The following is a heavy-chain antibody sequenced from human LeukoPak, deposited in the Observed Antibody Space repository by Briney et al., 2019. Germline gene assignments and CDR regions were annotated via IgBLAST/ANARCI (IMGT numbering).Heavy chain of an antibody. CDR3: ARDNSVGDIAWWFDP. V-gene: IGHV1-18*01. CDR1: GYTFTNYG. D-gene: IGHD3-10*01. CDR2: ISAYSGAT. Sequence: ASVKVSCKVSGYTFTNYGISWVRQAPGQGLEWMGWISAYSGATNYAQKLQGRVTMTTDTSTSTAYMELRSLKSEDTAVYYCARDNSVGDIAWWFDPWGQGTLVTVSS. J-gene: IGHJ5*02.